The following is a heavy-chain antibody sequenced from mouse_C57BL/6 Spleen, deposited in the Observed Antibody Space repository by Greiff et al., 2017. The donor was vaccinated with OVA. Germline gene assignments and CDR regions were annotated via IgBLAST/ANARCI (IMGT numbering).Heavy chain of an antibody. D-gene: IGHD1-1*01. V-gene: IGHV1-82*01. CDR3: ARGGYYGSSYVGYAMDY. J-gene: IGHJ4*01. CDR1: GYAFSSSW. CDR2: IYPGDGDT. Sequence: VQLQQSGPELVKPGASVKISCKASGYAFSSSWMNWVKQRPGKGLEWIGRIYPGDGDTNYNGKFKGKATLTADKSSSTAYMQLSSLTSEDSAVYFCARGGYYGSSYVGYAMDYWGQGTSVTVSS.